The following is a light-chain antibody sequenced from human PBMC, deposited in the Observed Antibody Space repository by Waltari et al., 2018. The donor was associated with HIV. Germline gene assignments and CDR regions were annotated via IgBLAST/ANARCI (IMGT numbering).Light chain of an antibody. CDR3: CSYAGSSTYI. J-gene: IGLJ1*01. CDR1: SSDVGKYKL. CDR2: DVT. Sequence: QSALTQPASVSGSRGQSVTIFCNGTSSDVGKYKLLSWYQQSPGKAPKVVIYDVTDRPSGVPSRFSASKSGNPASLTISGLQPQDEGDYFCCSYAGSSTYIFGSGTLVTVL. V-gene: IGLV2-23*02.